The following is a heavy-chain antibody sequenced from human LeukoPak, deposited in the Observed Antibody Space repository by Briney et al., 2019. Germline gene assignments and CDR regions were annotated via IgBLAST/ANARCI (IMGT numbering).Heavy chain of an antibody. D-gene: IGHD6-13*01. CDR1: GGTFSSYT. CDR3: ARGKGAAALIVAFDI. CDR2: IIPILGIA. J-gene: IGHJ3*02. V-gene: IGHV1-69*02. Sequence: ASVKVSCKASGGTFSSYTISWVRQAPGQGLEWMGRIIPILGIANYAQKFQGRVTITADKSTSTAYMELSSLRSEDTAVYYCARGKGAAALIVAFDIWGQGTMVTVSS.